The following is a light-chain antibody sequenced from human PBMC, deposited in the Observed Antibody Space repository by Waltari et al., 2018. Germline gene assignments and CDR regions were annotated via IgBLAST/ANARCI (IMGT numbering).Light chain of an antibody. J-gene: IGLJ2*01. CDR1: SYDVGHYNY. Sequence: QSALTQPASVSGSPGQSITISCTGTSYDVGHYNYVSWYPQRPGKAPKLIIYDVRYRPSVVSNRFSGSKSGSTASLTISGLQAEDEADYHCSSYTSSSTVGVLFGGGTKLTVL. CDR3: SSYTSSSTVGVL. CDR2: DVR. V-gene: IGLV2-14*03.